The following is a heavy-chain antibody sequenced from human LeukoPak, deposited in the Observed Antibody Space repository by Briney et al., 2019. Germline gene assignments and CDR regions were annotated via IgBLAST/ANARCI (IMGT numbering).Heavy chain of an antibody. V-gene: IGHV1-69*13. CDR1: GGTFSSYA. CDR3: ARDIPMVRLFDY. J-gene: IGHJ4*02. Sequence: SVKVSCKASGGTFSSYAISWVRQSPGQGLEWMGGIIPIFGTANYAQKFQGRVTITADESTSTAYMELSRLGYEDTAVYYCARDIPMVRLFDYWGQGTLVTVSS. CDR2: IIPIFGTA. D-gene: IGHD3-10*01.